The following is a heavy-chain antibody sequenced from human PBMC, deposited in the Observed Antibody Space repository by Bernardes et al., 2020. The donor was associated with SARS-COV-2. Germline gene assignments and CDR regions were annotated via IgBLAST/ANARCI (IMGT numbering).Heavy chain of an antibody. Sequence: GRTLRLSCAASGFTFSSYGMHWVRKAPGKGLEWVAVISYDGSNKYYVDSVKGRFTISRDNSKNTLYLQMNSLRAEDTAVYYCAKTRSGSYVDAFDIWGQGTMVTVSS. CDR3: AKTRSGSYVDAFDI. V-gene: IGHV3-30*18. CDR1: GFTFSSYG. CDR2: ISYDGSNK. D-gene: IGHD1-26*01. J-gene: IGHJ3*02.